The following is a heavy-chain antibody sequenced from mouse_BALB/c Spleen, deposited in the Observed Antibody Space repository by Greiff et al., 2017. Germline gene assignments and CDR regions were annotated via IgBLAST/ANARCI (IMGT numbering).Heavy chain of an antibody. V-gene: IGHV5-4*02. CDR3: ARGGDYGNPWFAC. J-gene: IGHJ3*01. D-gene: IGHD2-1*01. CDR2: ISDGGSYT. Sequence: EVQLVESGGGLVKPGGSLKLSCAASGFTFSDYYMYWVRQTPEKRLEWVATISDGGSYTYYPDSVKGRFTISRDNAKNNLYLQMSSLKSEDTAMYYCARGGDYGNPWFACWGQGTLVTVSA. CDR1: GFTFSDYY.